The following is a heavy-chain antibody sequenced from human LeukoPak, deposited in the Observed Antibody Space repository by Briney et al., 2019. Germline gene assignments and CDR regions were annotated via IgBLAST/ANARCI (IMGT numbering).Heavy chain of an antibody. V-gene: IGHV3-48*04. CDR1: GFTFSTYS. J-gene: IGHJ4*02. D-gene: IGHD3-22*01. CDR2: ITSSSSTI. CDR3: ARDQFGIYSDSSAYYKALDY. Sequence: GGSLRLSCAASGFTFSTYSLHWVRQAPGKGLEWISYITSSSSTIYYADSVKGRFTISRDNAKNSLYLQMNSLRAEDTAVYYCARDQFGIYSDSSAYYKALDYWGQGTLVTVSS.